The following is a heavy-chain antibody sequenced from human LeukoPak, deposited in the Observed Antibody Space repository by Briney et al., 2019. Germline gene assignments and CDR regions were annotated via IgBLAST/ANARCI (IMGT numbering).Heavy chain of an antibody. CDR3: ASARRYCSSTSCSYPGY. D-gene: IGHD2-2*01. J-gene: IGHJ4*02. CDR2: IYYSGST. Sequence: SETLSLTCTVSGGSISSSSYYWGWIRQPPGKGLEWIGSIYYSGSTYYNPSLKSRVTISVDTSKNQFSLKLSSVTAADTAVYYCASARRYCSSTSCSYPGYWGQGTLVTVSS. CDR1: GGSISSSSYY. V-gene: IGHV4-39*07.